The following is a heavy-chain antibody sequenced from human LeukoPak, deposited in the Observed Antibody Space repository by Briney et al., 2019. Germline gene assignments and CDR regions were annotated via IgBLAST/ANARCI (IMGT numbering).Heavy chain of an antibody. Sequence: GRSLRLSCAASGFTVSSNYMSWVRQAPGKGLEWVSVIYSGGSTYYADSVKGRFTISRDNSKNTLYLQMNSLRAEDTAVYYCARVISSSWYGYWGQGTLVTVSS. D-gene: IGHD6-13*01. J-gene: IGHJ4*02. CDR2: IYSGGST. CDR3: ARVISSSWYGY. CDR1: GFTVSSNY. V-gene: IGHV3-66*01.